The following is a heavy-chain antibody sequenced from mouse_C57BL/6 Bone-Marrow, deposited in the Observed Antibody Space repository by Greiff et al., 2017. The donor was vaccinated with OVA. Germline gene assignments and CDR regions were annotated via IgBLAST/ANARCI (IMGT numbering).Heavy chain of an antibody. D-gene: IGHD1-1*01. CDR3: AGQGHYYDGRSWYFDV. V-gene: IGHV5-2*03. CDR1: EYEFPSHD. Sequence: EVMLVESGGGLVQPGESLKLSCESNEYEFPSHDMSWVRKTPEKRLELVAAINSDGGSTYYPDTMERRFIISRDNTKKTLYLQMCSLRSEDTAMYYCAGQGHYYDGRSWYFDVWGTGTTVTVSS. J-gene: IGHJ1*03. CDR2: INSDGGST.